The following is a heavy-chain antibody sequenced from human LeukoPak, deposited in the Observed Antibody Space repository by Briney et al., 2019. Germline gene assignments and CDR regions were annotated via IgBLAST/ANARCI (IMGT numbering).Heavy chain of an antibody. CDR1: GFTFSSYA. Sequence: GGSLRLSCAASGFTFSSYAMHWVRQAPGKGLEWVAVISYDGSNKYYADSVKGRFTISRDNSKNTLYLQMNSLRAEDTAVYYCARGRGDYYDSSTDYWGQGTLVTVSS. J-gene: IGHJ4*02. CDR3: ARGRGDYYDSSTDY. D-gene: IGHD3-22*01. CDR2: ISYDGSNK. V-gene: IGHV3-30-3*01.